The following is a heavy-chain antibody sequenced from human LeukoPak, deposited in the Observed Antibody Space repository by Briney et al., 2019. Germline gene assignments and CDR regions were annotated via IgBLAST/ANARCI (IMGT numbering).Heavy chain of an antibody. J-gene: IGHJ6*02. D-gene: IGHD3-16*01. V-gene: IGHV1-8*01. CDR1: GYTFTSYD. CDR3: ASNGGTIYYYYGMDV. CDR2: MNPNSGNT. Sequence: GESLKISCKGSGYTFTSYDINWVRQATGQGLEWMGWMNPNSGNTGYAQKFQGRVTMTRNTSISTAYMELSSLRSEDTAVYYCASNGGTIYYYYGMDVWGQGTTVTVSS.